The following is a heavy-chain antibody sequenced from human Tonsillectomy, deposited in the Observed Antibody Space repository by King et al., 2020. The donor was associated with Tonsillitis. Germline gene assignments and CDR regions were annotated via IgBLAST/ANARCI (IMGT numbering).Heavy chain of an antibody. J-gene: IGHJ3*02. CDR2: INHRGST. Sequence: VQLQQWGAGLLKPSETLSLTCAVYGGSFSSYYWTWIRQPPGKGLEWIGEINHRGSTNYNPSLKSRVYISVDTSRNQFSLKVNSVTAADTAVYYCAREVPTGDDAFDIWGQGTLVTVSS. D-gene: IGHD1-1*01. V-gene: IGHV4-34*01. CDR3: AREVPTGDDAFDI. CDR1: GGSFSSYY.